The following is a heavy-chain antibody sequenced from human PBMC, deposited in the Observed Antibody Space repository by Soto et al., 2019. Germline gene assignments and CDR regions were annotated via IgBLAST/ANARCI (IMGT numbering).Heavy chain of an antibody. Sequence: QVQLVQSGAEVKRPGASVKVSCKASGDTLKTFDVSWVRQAPGQGPEWMAWITTHNGDTNFAQKFRGRVSLTADTSAATAFMELRNLRSDDTGVSFCARVNFPWAGYNYYYYMDVWGQGTTVTVS. D-gene: IGHD1-20*01. CDR3: ARVNFPWAGYNYYYYMDV. V-gene: IGHV1-18*04. CDR1: GDTLKTFD. CDR2: ITTHNGDT. J-gene: IGHJ6*03.